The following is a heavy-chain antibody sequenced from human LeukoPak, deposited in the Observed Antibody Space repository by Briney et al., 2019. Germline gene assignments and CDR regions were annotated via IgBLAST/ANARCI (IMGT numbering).Heavy chain of an antibody. CDR1: GGYISSSSTYY. J-gene: IGHJ4*02. Sequence: TSETLSLTCTVSGGYISSSSTYYWGWIRQPPGKGLEWIGSIYYSGSTYYNPSLKSRVTISVDTSKNQFSLKVTSVSAADTAVYYCARDKGSGLEYWGQGTLVTVSS. CDR3: ARDKGSGLEY. D-gene: IGHD6-19*01. V-gene: IGHV4-39*02. CDR2: IYYSGST.